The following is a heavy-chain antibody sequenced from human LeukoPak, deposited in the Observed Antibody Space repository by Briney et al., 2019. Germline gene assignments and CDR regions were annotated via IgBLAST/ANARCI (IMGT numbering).Heavy chain of an antibody. CDR3: ARDRYGYDSSFDY. V-gene: IGHV4-39*07. J-gene: IGHJ4*02. CDR1: GGSISSSSYY. CDR2: IYYSGST. D-gene: IGHD5-12*01. Sequence: TPSETLSLTCTVSGGSISSSSYYWGWIRQPPGKGLEWIGSIYYSGSTYYNPYLKSRVTISVDTSKNQFSLKLSSVTAADTAVYYCARDRYGYDSSFDYWGQGTLATVSS.